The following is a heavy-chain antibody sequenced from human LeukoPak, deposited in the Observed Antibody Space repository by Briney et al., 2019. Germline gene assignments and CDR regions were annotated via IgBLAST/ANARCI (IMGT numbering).Heavy chain of an antibody. D-gene: IGHD2-15*01. V-gene: IGHV1-58*02. CDR1: GFTFTSSA. Sequence: SVKVSCKASGFTFTSSAMQWVRQARGQRLEWIGWIVVGSGNTNYAQKFQERVTITRDVSTSTAYMELSSLRSEDTAVYYCAAGWVCSGGSCYYYFDYWGQGTLVTVSS. CDR2: IVVGSGNT. CDR3: AAGWVCSGGSCYYYFDY. J-gene: IGHJ4*02.